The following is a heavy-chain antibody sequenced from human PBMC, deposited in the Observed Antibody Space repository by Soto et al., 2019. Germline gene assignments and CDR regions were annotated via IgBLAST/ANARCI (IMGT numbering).Heavy chain of an antibody. D-gene: IGHD4-17*01. Sequence: EEQVVESGGGLIQPGGSLRLSCAASGFTFTDFAMNWVRQAPGKGLALVAYISSGSTTTYYADSVKGRFTISRDNAKSSLSLQIDSLKAEDTAVFYCVKDVDGDSYRSPTWGQGTLVTVSS. CDR2: ISSGSTTT. CDR3: VKDVDGDSYRSPT. V-gene: IGHV3-48*01. J-gene: IGHJ5*02. CDR1: GFTFTDFA.